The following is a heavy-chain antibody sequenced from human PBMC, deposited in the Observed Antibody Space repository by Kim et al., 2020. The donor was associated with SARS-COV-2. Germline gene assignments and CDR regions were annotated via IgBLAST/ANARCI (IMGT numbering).Heavy chain of an antibody. CDR1: GYGFSNDW. CDR2: IHPGNSNI. D-gene: IGHD5-18*01. J-gene: IGHJ4*02. Sequence: GESLKISCKGFGYGFSNDWIGWVRQMAGKGLEWMGLIHPGNSNIRYRPSLQGQVTISADKSISTAYLQWSSLEASDTAMYYCVRITYGYGQGDCWGQGTLVTVSS. CDR3: VRITYGYGQGDC. V-gene: IGHV5-51*01.